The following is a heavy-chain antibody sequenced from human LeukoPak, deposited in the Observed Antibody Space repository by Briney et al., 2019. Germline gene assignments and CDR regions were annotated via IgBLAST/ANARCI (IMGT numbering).Heavy chain of an antibody. D-gene: IGHD3-16*01. CDR3: GKGMGDWNPLDGFDV. CDR1: GFNFRSYG. Sequence: GGSLRLSCAASGFNFRSYGMHWVRQAPGEGLVWVAVTRYDGSDTYCGESVKGRFTISRDNSKNTLYLQMNGLSAEDTAFSYCGKGMGDWNPLDGFDVCGAR. CDR2: TRYDGSDT. J-gene: IGHJ3*01. V-gene: IGHV3-30*02.